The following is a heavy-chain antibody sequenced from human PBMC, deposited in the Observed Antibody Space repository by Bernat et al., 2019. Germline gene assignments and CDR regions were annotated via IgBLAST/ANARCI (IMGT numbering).Heavy chain of an antibody. Sequence: QVQVVESGGGVVQPGRSLRLSCEASKFTFSSYGMHWVRQAPGKGLEWVAVVSSDGNYKYYPDSVKGRFTISRDNSKNTLYLQMNSVRPEDTAVYYCGKDGSTSIDSWGQGTLVTVSS. J-gene: IGHJ4*02. CDR1: KFTFSSYG. V-gene: IGHV3-30*18. CDR3: GKDGSTSIDS. CDR2: VSSDGNYK. D-gene: IGHD2-2*01.